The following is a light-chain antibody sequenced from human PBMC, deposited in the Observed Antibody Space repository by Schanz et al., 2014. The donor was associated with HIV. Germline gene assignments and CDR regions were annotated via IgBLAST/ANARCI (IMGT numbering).Light chain of an antibody. Sequence: EIVLTQSPGTLSLSPGERATLSCRASQTVSSHFLAWYQQKPGQAPRLLIFGASNRATGFPDRFSGSASGTDFTLTISRVEPEDYAVYYCQQYSSSSSTFGQGTRVEIK. CDR1: QTVSSHF. V-gene: IGKV3-20*01. J-gene: IGKJ5*01. CDR3: QQYSSSSST. CDR2: GAS.